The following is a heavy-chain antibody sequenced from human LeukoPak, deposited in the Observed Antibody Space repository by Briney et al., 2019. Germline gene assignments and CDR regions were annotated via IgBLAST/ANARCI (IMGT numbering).Heavy chain of an antibody. D-gene: IGHD6-19*01. CDR2: ISAFNGHT. CDR1: GYTFTGYY. CDR3: ARALAVTGRGPRDFDF. J-gene: IGHJ4*02. V-gene: IGHV1-18*04. Sequence: ASVKVSCKASGYTFTGYYMHWVRQAPGQGLEWVGWISAFNGHTYYAQNFQGRITMTTDTSTTTAHMELRSLRSDDTAVYFCARALAVTGRGPRDFDFWGQGTLVTVSS.